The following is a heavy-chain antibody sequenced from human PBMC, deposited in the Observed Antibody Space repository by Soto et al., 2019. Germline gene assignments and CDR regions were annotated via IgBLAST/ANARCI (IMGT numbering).Heavy chain of an antibody. Sequence: SETLSLTCTVSGGSISSYYWSWIRQPPGKGLEWIGYIYYSGSTNYNPSLKSRVTISVDTSKNQFSLKLSSVTAADTAVYYCARVAPTMTIFGVVTRNFDYWDQGTLVNVFS. CDR1: GGSISSYY. CDR3: ARVAPTMTIFGVVTRNFDY. J-gene: IGHJ4*02. CDR2: IYYSGST. V-gene: IGHV4-59*01. D-gene: IGHD3-3*01.